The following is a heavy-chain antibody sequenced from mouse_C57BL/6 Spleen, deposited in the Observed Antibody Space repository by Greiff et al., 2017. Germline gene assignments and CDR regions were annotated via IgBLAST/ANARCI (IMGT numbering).Heavy chain of an antibody. CDR2: IDPNSGGT. J-gene: IGHJ2*01. D-gene: IGHD1-1*01. CDR1: GYTFTSYW. Sequence: QVQLQQPGAELVKPGASVQLSCKASGYTFTSYWMHWVKQRPGRGLEWIGRIDPNSGGTKYKEKFKSKATLTVDKPSSTAYMQLSSLTSADSAVYYCARTTTVVEDFDYWGQGTTLTVSS. CDR3: ARTTTVVEDFDY. V-gene: IGHV1-72*01.